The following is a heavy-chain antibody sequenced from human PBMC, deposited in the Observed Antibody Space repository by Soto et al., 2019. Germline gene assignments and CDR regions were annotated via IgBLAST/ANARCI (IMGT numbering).Heavy chain of an antibody. D-gene: IGHD6-13*01. CDR2: VYYTGTT. Sequence: SETLSLTCTVSGGSISSYFYIWVRQPPGKGLEWIGSVYYTGTTDYNPSLKSRVTISVDTSKTQFSLNLRSVTAADTAVYYCARDLAAVPRAFDYWGRGTLVTVSS. V-gene: IGHV4-59*01. CDR1: GGSISSYF. CDR3: ARDLAAVPRAFDY. J-gene: IGHJ4*02.